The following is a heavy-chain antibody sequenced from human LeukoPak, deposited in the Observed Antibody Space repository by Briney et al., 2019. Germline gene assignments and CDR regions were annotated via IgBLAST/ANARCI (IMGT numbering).Heavy chain of an antibody. CDR2: TYYRSKWFN. V-gene: IGHV6-1*01. CDR1: GDSVFSNSAA. J-gene: IGHJ5*02. D-gene: IGHD6-13*01. Sequence: SQTLSLTCAISGDSVFSNSAAWNWIRQSPSRGLEWLGRTYYRSKWFNDYARSVKGRITFNPDTSKSQFSLHLNSVTPEDTAVYYCARTLPAAGYPWFDTWGQGTLVTVSS. CDR3: ARTLPAAGYPWFDT.